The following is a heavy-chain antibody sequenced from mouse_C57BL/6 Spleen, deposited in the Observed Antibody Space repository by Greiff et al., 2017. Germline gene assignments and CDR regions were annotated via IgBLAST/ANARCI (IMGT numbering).Heavy chain of an antibody. CDR1: GYTFTVYE. J-gene: IGHJ3*01. CDR2: MAPETDGT. Sequence: QVQLQQSGAELVRPGASVTLSCKASGYTFTVYEMHWVKQTPVHGLEWIWSMAPETDGTAYNQKFKGKAILTAVTSSSTAYMDLRSLTSEDSAVYYCTYDCKRFAYWGQGTLVTGSA. CDR3: TYDCKRFAY. D-gene: IGHD2-14*01. V-gene: IGHV1-15*01.